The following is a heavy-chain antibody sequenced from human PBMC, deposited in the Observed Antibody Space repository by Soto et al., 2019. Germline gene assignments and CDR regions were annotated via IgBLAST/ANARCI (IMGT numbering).Heavy chain of an antibody. CDR3: ARPLSSGWAGADY. CDR1: GYTFSGYW. V-gene: IGHV5-51*01. D-gene: IGHD6-19*01. Sequence: XESLKISCRGSGYTFSGYWIGWVRQMPGKGLEWMGIIYPGDSDTRYSPSFQGQVTMSVDKSINTAYLQWSSLKPSDTATYYCARPLSSGWAGADYWGQGTLVTAPQ. CDR2: IYPGDSDT. J-gene: IGHJ4*02.